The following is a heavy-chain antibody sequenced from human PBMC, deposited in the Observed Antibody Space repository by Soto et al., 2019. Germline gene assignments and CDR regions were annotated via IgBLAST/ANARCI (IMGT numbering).Heavy chain of an antibody. CDR1: GFTFSSYA. CDR3: ARGSLGYCSSTSCYPYYYYGMDV. J-gene: IGHJ6*02. D-gene: IGHD2-2*01. Sequence: GGSLRLSCAASGFTFSSYAMHWVRQAPGKGLEWVAVISYDGSNKYYADSVKSRFTISRDNSKNTLYLQMNSLRAEDTAVYYCARGSLGYCSSTSCYPYYYYGMDVWGQGTTVTVSS. CDR2: ISYDGSNK. V-gene: IGHV3-30-3*01.